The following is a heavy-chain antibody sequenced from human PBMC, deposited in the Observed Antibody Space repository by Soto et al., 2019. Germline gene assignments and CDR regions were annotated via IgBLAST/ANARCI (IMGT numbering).Heavy chain of an antibody. J-gene: IGHJ4*02. Sequence: QVQLQESGPGLVQPSETLSLTCTVSGGSVSSGSYYWSWIRQPPGKGLEWIGYISNSGSTNYNPXLXRXXTTSVDTSKNQFSLRLSSVTAADTAVYYCARGPDYWGQGTLVTVSS. CDR2: ISNSGST. CDR1: GGSVSSGSYY. V-gene: IGHV4-61*01. CDR3: ARGPDY.